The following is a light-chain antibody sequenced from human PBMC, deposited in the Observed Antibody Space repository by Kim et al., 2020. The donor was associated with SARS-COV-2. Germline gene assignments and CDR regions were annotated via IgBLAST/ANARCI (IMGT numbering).Light chain of an antibody. J-gene: IGLJ3*02. Sequence: QSALAQPASVSGSRGQSITISCTGTSSDVGGYHYVSWYQKYPGEAPKLIIYDVSYRPSGVSNRFSGSKSGDTASLAISGLRTEDEAEYYCSSYTVTSDLVFGGGTKVTVL. V-gene: IGLV2-14*01. CDR3: SSYTVTSDLV. CDR1: SSDVGGYHY. CDR2: DVS.